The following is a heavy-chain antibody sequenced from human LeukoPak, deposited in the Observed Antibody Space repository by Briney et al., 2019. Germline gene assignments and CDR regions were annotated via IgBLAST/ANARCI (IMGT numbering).Heavy chain of an antibody. CDR1: GFTFSSYW. CDR3: TRDTGCSGGTCYSFYDY. V-gene: IGHV3-7*01. Sequence: GGSLRLSCAASGFTFSSYWMTWVRQAPGKGLEWVANIKQDGSEKYYVDSVKGRFTISRDNAKNSLYLQMNSLRAEDTAVYYCTRDTGCSGGTCYSFYDYWGQGTLVAVSS. J-gene: IGHJ4*02. CDR2: IKQDGSEK. D-gene: IGHD2-15*01.